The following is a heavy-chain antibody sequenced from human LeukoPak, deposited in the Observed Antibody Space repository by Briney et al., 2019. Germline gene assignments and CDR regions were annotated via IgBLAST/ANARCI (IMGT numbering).Heavy chain of an antibody. CDR3: ASSPCSSTSCYTGAYYYYGMDV. Sequence: SQTLSLTCTVSGGSISSGGYYWSWIRQPPGKGLEWIGEINHSGSTNYNPSLKSRVTISVDTSKNQFSLKLSSVTAADTAVYYCASSPCSSTSCYTGAYYYYGMDVWGQGTTVTVSS. J-gene: IGHJ6*02. CDR1: GGSISSGGYY. V-gene: IGHV4-30-2*01. CDR2: INHSGST. D-gene: IGHD2-2*02.